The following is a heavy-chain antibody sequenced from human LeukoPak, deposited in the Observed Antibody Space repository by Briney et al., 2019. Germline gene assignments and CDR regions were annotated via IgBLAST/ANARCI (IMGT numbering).Heavy chain of an antibody. CDR3: ARAGGYCGSTSCLVNYYYYYYMDV. V-gene: IGHV4-4*07. Sequence: PSETLSLTCTVSGGSISSYYWSWIRQPAGKGLEWIGRIYTSGSTNYNPSLKSRVTMSVDTSKNQFSLKLSSVTAADTAVYYCARAGGYCGSTSCLVNYYYYYYMDVWGKGTTVTVSS. CDR1: GGSISSYY. J-gene: IGHJ6*03. CDR2: IYTSGST. D-gene: IGHD2-2*01.